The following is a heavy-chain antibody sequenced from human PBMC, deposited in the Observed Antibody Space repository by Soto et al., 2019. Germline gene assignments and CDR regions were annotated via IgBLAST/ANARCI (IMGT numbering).Heavy chain of an antibody. V-gene: IGHV5-10-1*01. Sequence: PRESLKISCKGSGYSFTSYWISWVRQMPGKGLEWMGRIDPSDSYTNYSPSFQGHVTISADKSISTAYLQWSSLKASDTAMYYCARRSIAAAGQMNGMDVWGQGTTVTVSS. J-gene: IGHJ6*02. CDR1: GYSFTSYW. CDR3: ARRSIAAAGQMNGMDV. CDR2: IDPSDSYT. D-gene: IGHD6-13*01.